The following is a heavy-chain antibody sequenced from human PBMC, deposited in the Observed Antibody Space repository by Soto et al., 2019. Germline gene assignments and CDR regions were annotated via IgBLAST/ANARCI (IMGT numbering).Heavy chain of an antibody. CDR1: GGNISSYY. D-gene: IGHD2-15*01. Sequence: PSETLSLTCPVSGGNISSYYWGWIRQPPGKGLEWIGYIYYIGSTYYNPSLKSRVTISVDTSKNQFSLKLSSVTAADTAVYYCARVADCSGGRCYFSVDYWGQGTLVTVSS. J-gene: IGHJ4*02. CDR3: ARVADCSGGRCYFSVDY. CDR2: IYYIGST. V-gene: IGHV4-59*08.